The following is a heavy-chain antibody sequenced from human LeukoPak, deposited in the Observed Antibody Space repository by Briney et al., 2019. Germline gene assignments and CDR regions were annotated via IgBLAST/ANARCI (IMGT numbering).Heavy chain of an antibody. CDR2: INQDGIEK. J-gene: IGHJ3*01. CDR1: GFTFTTYW. Sequence: TGGSLRLSCAASGFTFTTYWMSWVRQAPGKGLEWVANINQDGIEKYYVASVRGRLTISRDNAKNSIYVQMNSLRSEDAAVSYCARGFDGYYGFDLWGQGTMVTVSS. D-gene: IGHD5-24*01. CDR3: ARGFDGYYGFDL. V-gene: IGHV3-7*05.